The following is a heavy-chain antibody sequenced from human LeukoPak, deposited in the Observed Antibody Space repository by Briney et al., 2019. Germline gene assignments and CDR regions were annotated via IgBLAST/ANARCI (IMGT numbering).Heavy chain of an antibody. V-gene: IGHV4-4*07. CDR2: IYTSGST. Sequence: PSETLSLTCTVSGGSTSSYYWSWIRQPAGKGLEWIGRIYTSGSTNYNPPLKSRVTMSVDTSKNQFSLKLSSVTAADTAVYYCAREELGYCSSTSCYAKVGWFDPWGQGTLVTVSS. J-gene: IGHJ5*02. D-gene: IGHD2-2*01. CDR1: GGSTSSYY. CDR3: AREELGYCSSTSCYAKVGWFDP.